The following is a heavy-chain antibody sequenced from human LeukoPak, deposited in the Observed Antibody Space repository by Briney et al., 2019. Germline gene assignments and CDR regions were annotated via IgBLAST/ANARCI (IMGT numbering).Heavy chain of an antibody. Sequence: PGGSLRLSCAGSGFTFSSYWMHWVRQAPGKGLVWVSRVNGDGSTTNYADSVKGRFTISRDNAKNTLYLQMNSLRAEDTAVYYCTRAMYTSSSLFDYWGQGTPVTVSS. CDR1: GFTFSSYW. J-gene: IGHJ4*02. CDR2: VNGDGSTT. D-gene: IGHD6-6*01. CDR3: TRAMYTSSSLFDY. V-gene: IGHV3-74*01.